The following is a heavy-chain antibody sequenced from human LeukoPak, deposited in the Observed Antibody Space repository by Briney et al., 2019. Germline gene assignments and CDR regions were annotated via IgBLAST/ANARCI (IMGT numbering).Heavy chain of an antibody. CDR2: IYYSGST. V-gene: IGHV4-39*01. J-gene: IGHJ4*02. CDR3: ARRRRVTGDPWYYFDY. CDR1: GGSISSSSYY. Sequence: SETLSLTCTVSGGSISSSSYYWGWIRQPPGKGLEWIGSIYYSGSTYYNPSLKSRVTISVDTSKNQFSLKLSSVTAADTAVYYCARRRRVTGDPWYYFDYWGQGTLVTVSS. D-gene: IGHD7-27*01.